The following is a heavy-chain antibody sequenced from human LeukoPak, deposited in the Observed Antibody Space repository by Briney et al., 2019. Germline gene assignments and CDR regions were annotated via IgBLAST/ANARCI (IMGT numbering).Heavy chain of an antibody. Sequence: PGRSLRLSCAASGFTFDDYAMHWVRQAPGKGLEWVSGISWNSGSIGYADSVKGRFTISRDNAKNSLYLQMNSLRAEDTAVYYCASYYMDVWGKGTTVTVSS. CDR2: ISWNSGSI. V-gene: IGHV3-9*01. CDR3: ASYYMDV. J-gene: IGHJ6*03. CDR1: GFTFDDYA.